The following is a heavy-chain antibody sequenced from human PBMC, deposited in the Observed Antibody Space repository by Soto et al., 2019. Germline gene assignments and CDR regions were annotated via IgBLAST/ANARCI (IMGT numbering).Heavy chain of an antibody. CDR1: GGSLSNYG. CDR3: ARGDATKIVVTTYYAMDV. CDR2: IIPVFGTP. V-gene: IGHV1-69*12. Sequence: QVQLVQSGAEVKKPGSSVKVSCKASGGSLSNYGISWVRQAPGQGLEWMGAIIPVFGTPNYAQKFQDRVTITADESTNTVYMEVRSLTSDDTAVYYCARGDATKIVVTTYYAMDVWGQGTTVTVSS. J-gene: IGHJ6*02. D-gene: IGHD3-22*01.